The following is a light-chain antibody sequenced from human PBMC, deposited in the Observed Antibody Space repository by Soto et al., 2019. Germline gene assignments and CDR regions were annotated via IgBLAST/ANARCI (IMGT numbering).Light chain of an antibody. V-gene: IGKV1-5*03. Sequence: DIQMTQSPSTLSASVVDRVTITCRASQIISSWLAWYHQKPGKAPKLLIYKASSLESGVPSRFSGSGSGTEFTLTISSLQPDDFATYYCQQYNSYPYTFGQGTKV. J-gene: IGKJ2*01. CDR2: KAS. CDR3: QQYNSYPYT. CDR1: QIISSW.